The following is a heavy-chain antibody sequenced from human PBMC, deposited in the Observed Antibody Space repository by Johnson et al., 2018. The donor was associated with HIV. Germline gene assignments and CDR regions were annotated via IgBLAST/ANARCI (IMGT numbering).Heavy chain of an antibody. CDR3: ARVQWLILDAFDI. J-gene: IGHJ3*02. CDR1: GFTFGDYA. D-gene: IGHD6-19*01. Sequence: VQLVESGGGLVQPGRSLRLSCTASGFTFGDYALNWFRQAPGKGLEWVGFIRNKANSYTTEYAASVKGRFTISRDDSKNSLYLQMNSLRAEDTAVYYCARVQWLILDAFDIWGQGTMVTVSS. CDR2: IRNKANSYTT. V-gene: IGHV3-49*03.